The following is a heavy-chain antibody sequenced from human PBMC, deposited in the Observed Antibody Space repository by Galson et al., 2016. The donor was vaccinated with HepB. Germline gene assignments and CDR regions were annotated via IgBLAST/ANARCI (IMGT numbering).Heavy chain of an antibody. CDR1: GGTFSNYA. J-gene: IGHJ3*02. CDR3: ARGRAIVAVTADDGIDI. D-gene: IGHD2-21*02. Sequence: SVKVSCKASGGTFSNYAINWVRQAPGQGLEWMGGITPIFGTANYAQKFQGRVTITADESTGTAYMELTSLRSEDTAVYYCARGRAIVAVTADDGIDIWGQGTMVTVSS. CDR2: ITPIFGTA. V-gene: IGHV1-69*13.